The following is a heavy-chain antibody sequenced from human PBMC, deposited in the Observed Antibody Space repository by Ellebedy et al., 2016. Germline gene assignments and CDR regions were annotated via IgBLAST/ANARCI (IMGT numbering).Heavy chain of an antibody. CDR3: ARLGLSTAMVTSDY. Sequence: GESLKISCEGSGYSFTSHWIGWVRQMPGKGLEWMGIIYPGDSDTRYSPSFQGHVTISADKSISTAYLQWSSLKASDTAMYYCARLGLSTAMVTSDYWGQGTLVTVSS. CDR2: IYPGDSDT. V-gene: IGHV5-51*01. J-gene: IGHJ4*02. D-gene: IGHD5-18*01. CDR1: GYSFTSHW.